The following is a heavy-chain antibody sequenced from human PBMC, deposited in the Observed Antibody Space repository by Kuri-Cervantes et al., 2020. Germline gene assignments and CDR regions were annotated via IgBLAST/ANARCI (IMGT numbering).Heavy chain of an antibody. CDR1: GGSFSGYY. V-gene: IGHV4-34*01. Sequence: SETLSLTCAVYGGSFSGYYWSWIRPPPGKGLEWIGEINHSGSTNYNSSLKSRVTISVDTSKNQFSLKLSSVTAADTAVYYCARGGMYYYGSGSSAGNWFDPWGQGTLVTVSS. CDR2: INHSGST. J-gene: IGHJ5*02. CDR3: ARGGMYYYGSGSSAGNWFDP. D-gene: IGHD3-10*01.